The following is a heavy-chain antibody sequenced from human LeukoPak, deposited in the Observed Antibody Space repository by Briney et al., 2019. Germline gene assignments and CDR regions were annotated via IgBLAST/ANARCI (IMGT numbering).Heavy chain of an antibody. J-gene: IGHJ4*02. CDR3: VRESGSYFHY. D-gene: IGHD1-26*01. CDR1: GGSISGYY. Sequence: SETLSLTCTVSGGSISGYYWSWIRQPPGKGLEWIGYIFYSGSTNYNPSLKSRVTISVDTSKNQFSLKLSSVTAADTAVYYCVRESGSYFHYWGPGTQVTVSS. V-gene: IGHV4-59*01. CDR2: IFYSGST.